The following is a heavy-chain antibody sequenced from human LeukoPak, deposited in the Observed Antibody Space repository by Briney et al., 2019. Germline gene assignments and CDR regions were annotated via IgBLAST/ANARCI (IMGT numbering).Heavy chain of an antibody. CDR3: AKATYYDFWSGYYDY. D-gene: IGHD3-3*01. J-gene: IGHJ4*02. CDR1: GFTFDDYA. Sequence: GRSLRLSCAASGFTFDDYAMHWVRQAPGKGLERVSGISWNSGSIGYADSVKGRFTISRDNAKNSLYLQMNSLRAEDTALYYCAKATYYDFWSGYYDYWGQGTLVTVSS. V-gene: IGHV3-9*01. CDR2: ISWNSGSI.